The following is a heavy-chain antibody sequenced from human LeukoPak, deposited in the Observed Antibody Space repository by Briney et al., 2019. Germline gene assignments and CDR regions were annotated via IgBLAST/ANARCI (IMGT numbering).Heavy chain of an antibody. CDR1: GGXISSYY. CDR2: IYYSGST. J-gene: IGHJ6*02. Sequence: PSETLSLTCTVSGGXISSYYCSWIRQPPGKGLEWIGYIYYSGSTNYNPSLKSRVTISVDTSKNQFSLKLSSVTAADTAVYYCARRNDGMDVWGQGTTVTVSS. D-gene: IGHD1-1*01. CDR3: ARRNDGMDV. V-gene: IGHV4-59*01.